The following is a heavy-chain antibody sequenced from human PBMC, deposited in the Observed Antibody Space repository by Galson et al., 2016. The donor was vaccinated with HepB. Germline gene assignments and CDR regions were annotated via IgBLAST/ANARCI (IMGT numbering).Heavy chain of an antibody. CDR1: GFTFSSYA. Sequence: SCAASGFTFSSYAMHWVRQAPGKGLEWVAVISYDGSNKYYADSVKGRFTISRDNYKNTLYLQMNSLRAEDTAVYYCARGPLELLLLPTTYYYYGMDVWGQGTTVTVSS. J-gene: IGHJ6*02. CDR3: ARGPLELLLLPTTYYYYGMDV. D-gene: IGHD1-26*01. V-gene: IGHV3-30*04. CDR2: ISYDGSNK.